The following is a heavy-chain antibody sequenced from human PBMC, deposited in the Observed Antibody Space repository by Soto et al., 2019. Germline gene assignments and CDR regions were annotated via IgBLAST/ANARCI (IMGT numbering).Heavy chain of an antibody. CDR2: IKSKTDGGTT. CDR3: TTDRYNWNYRRYYGMDV. Sequence: GESLKISCAASGFTFSNAWMNWVRQAPGKGLEWVGRIKSKTDGGTTDYAAPVKGRFTISRDDSKNTLYLQMNSLKTEDTAVYYCTTDRYNWNYRRYYGMDVWGQGTTVTVSS. V-gene: IGHV3-15*07. D-gene: IGHD1-7*01. CDR1: GFTFSNAW. J-gene: IGHJ6*02.